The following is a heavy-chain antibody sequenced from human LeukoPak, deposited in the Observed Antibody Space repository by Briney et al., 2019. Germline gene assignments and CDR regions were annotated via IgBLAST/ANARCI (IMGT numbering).Heavy chain of an antibody. Sequence: PGGSLRLSCAASGFTFSNYAMSWVRQAPGKGLEWVSVISGSGGSTYYVDSVQGRFTISRDNSKNTLFLQMDSLRAEDTAVYSCAKGGFGRPFDYWGQGTLVTVSS. V-gene: IGHV3-23*01. CDR1: GFTFSNYA. D-gene: IGHD3-10*01. CDR2: ISGSGGST. CDR3: AKGGFGRPFDY. J-gene: IGHJ4*02.